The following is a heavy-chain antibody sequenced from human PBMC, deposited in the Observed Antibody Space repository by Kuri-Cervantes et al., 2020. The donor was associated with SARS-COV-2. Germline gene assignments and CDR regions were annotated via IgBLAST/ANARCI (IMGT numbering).Heavy chain of an antibody. CDR3: ANGGSGYYLHDAFDI. Sequence: GESLKISCAASGFTFSSYAVSLVRPAPGKGLAWVSAISGSGGSTYYADSVKGRFTIYRDNSKNTLYLQMNSLRAEDKAVYYFANGGSGYYLHDAFDIWGQGTMVTVSS. D-gene: IGHD3-22*01. V-gene: IGHV3-23*01. CDR1: GFTFSSYA. CDR2: ISGSGGST. J-gene: IGHJ3*02.